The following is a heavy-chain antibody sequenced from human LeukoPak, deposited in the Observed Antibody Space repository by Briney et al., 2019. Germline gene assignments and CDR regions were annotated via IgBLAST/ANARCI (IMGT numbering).Heavy chain of an antibody. CDR2: IQHDGGAK. CDR1: GFSIRGHN. D-gene: IGHD3-10*01. CDR3: AKDMGSGRYASDI. J-gene: IGHJ3*02. Sequence: PGGSLRLSCAASGFSIRGHNMHWVRQALGKGLEWVSFIQHDGGAKWYVDSVKGRFTISRDDSENTLYLQMNSLRLEDTAVYYCAKDMGSGRYASDIWGQGTIVTVSS. V-gene: IGHV3-30*02.